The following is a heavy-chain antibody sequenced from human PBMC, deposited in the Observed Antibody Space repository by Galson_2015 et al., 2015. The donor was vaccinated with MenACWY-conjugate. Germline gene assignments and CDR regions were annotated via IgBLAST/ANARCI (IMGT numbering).Heavy chain of an antibody. J-gene: IGHJ5*01. V-gene: IGHV3-23*01. D-gene: IGHD6-19*01. CDR2: ISTSGGSA. Sequence: SLRLSCAASGFTFGSYDMSWVRQAPGKGLEWVSTISTSGGSAYSADSVKGRFTISRDNSKNTLYLQMNSLRAEDTAVYYCGRDPQGLVPLNWFDSWGQGALVTVSS. CDR1: GFTFGSYD. CDR3: GRDPQGLVPLNWFDS.